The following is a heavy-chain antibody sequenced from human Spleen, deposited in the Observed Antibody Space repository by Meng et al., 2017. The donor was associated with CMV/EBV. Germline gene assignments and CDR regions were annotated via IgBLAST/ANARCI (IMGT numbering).Heavy chain of an antibody. CDR2: IYSDGST. V-gene: IGHV3-66*02. J-gene: IGHJ3*02. Sequence: GESLKISCAASGFTVSRNYMGWVRQAPGKGLEWVSIIYSDGSTYYADSVKGRFTISRDNSKNTLYLQMDSLRIDDTAVYICAKDLSWFGAFDIWGQGTMVTVSS. CDR3: AKDLSWFGAFDI. CDR1: GFTVSRNY. D-gene: IGHD3-16*01.